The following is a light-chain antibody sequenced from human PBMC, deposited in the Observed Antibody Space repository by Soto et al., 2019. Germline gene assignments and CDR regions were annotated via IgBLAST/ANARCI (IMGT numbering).Light chain of an antibody. J-gene: IGKJ1*01. CDR3: QQYDSSWT. Sequence: EIVLTQSPGTLSLSPGERATLSCRASQSVPSNFLAWYQQKPGQAPILLIYGVSRRATGIPDRFSGSGSGTDFSLTISRLEPEDFAVYYCQQYDSSWTFGQGTKVEI. V-gene: IGKV3-20*01. CDR1: QSVPSNF. CDR2: GVS.